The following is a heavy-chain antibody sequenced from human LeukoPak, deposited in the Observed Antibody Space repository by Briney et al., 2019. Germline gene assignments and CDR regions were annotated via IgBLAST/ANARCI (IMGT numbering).Heavy chain of an antibody. J-gene: IGHJ4*02. Sequence: SETLSLTCTVSGGSISSYYWSWIRRPAGKGLEWIGRIYSTGSTNYNPSLKSRVTMSVDTSRNQFSLRLRSVTAADTAVYYCARQIASAGTAGFDFWGQGALVTVSS. V-gene: IGHV4-4*07. CDR2: IYSTGST. CDR1: GGSISSYY. D-gene: IGHD6-13*01. CDR3: ARQIASAGTAGFDF.